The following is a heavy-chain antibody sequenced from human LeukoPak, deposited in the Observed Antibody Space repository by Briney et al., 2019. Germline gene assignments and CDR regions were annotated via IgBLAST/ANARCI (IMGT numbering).Heavy chain of an antibody. CDR3: VGFGVYGGL. V-gene: IGHV3-48*01. J-gene: IGHJ4*02. Sequence: PGGSLRLSFAASGFSFSDYDMHWVRQGKGKGLDWVAYISGSSGTIHYADSVRGRFSISRDNVQQSLYLQMNSLRAEDTAVYYCVGFGVYGGLWGQGTVVTVSP. CDR1: GFSFSDYD. D-gene: IGHD4-23*01. CDR2: ISGSSGTI.